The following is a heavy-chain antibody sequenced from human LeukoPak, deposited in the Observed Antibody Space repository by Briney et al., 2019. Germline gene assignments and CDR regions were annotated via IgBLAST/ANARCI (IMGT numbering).Heavy chain of an antibody. D-gene: IGHD4-17*01. CDR2: IYYSGST. J-gene: IGHJ5*02. CDR3: ARNGLDYGDYGSNWFDP. V-gene: IGHV4-31*03. CDR1: GGSISSGGYY. Sequence: SQTLSLTCTVSGGSISSGGYYWSWIRQHPGKGLEWIGYIYYSGSTYYNPSLKSRVTISVDTSKNQFSLKLSSVTAADTAVYYCARNGLDYGDYGSNWFDPWGQGTLVTVSS.